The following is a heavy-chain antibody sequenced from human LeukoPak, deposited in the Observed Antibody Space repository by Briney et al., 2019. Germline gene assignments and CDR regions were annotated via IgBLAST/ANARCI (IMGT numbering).Heavy chain of an antibody. J-gene: IGHJ3*02. V-gene: IGHV4-59*01. D-gene: IGHD3-16*01. CDR1: GGSISSYY. Sequence: SETLSLTCTVSGGSISSYYWSWIRQPPGKGLEWIGYIYYSGSTNYNPSLKSRVTISVDTSKNQFSLKLSSVTAADTAVYYCARAGGAPFDIWGQGTMVTVSS. CDR2: IYYSGST. CDR3: ARAGGAPFDI.